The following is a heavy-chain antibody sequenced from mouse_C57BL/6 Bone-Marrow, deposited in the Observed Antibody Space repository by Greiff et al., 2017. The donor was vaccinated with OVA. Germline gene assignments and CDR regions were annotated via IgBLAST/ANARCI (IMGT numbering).Heavy chain of an antibody. V-gene: IGHV14-4*01. D-gene: IGHD2-1*01. Sequence: VQLQQSGAELVRPGASVKLSCTASGFNIKDDYMHWVKQRPEQGLEWIGWIDTENGDTEYASKFQGKATITADTSSNTAYLQLSSLTSEDTAVYYCTLYGNYYFDYWGQGTTLTVSS. J-gene: IGHJ2*01. CDR1: GFNIKDDY. CDR3: TLYGNYYFDY. CDR2: IDTENGDT.